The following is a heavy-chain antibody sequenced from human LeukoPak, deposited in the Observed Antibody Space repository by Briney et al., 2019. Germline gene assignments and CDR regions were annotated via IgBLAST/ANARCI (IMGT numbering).Heavy chain of an antibody. J-gene: IGHJ5*02. CDR1: GGFISGSTYY. V-gene: IGHV4-39*01. Sequence: SETLSLTCTVSGGFISGSTYYWGWISQSPEKGLEWIGSIYYTGNIYYNPSLKRRVTIAVDTSKNQFSLNLKSMTAADTAVYYCARHGQSITIFGVINPWGQGILVTVSS. CDR2: IYYTGNI. D-gene: IGHD3-3*01. CDR3: ARHGQSITIFGVINP.